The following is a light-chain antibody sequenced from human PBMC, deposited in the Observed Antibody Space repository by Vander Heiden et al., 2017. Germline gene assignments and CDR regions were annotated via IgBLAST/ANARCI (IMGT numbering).Light chain of an antibody. CDR1: QSISRW. Sequence: DIQMTQSSSTPPASAGDRVAITCRASQSISRWLAWYQQKPGKAPKLLIYQASNLESRVPSRFSGSGSGTEFTLTISSLQPDDFATYFCQQYDSYSPWTFGQGTNVEIK. J-gene: IGKJ1*01. CDR3: QQYDSYSPWT. CDR2: QAS. V-gene: IGKV1-5*03.